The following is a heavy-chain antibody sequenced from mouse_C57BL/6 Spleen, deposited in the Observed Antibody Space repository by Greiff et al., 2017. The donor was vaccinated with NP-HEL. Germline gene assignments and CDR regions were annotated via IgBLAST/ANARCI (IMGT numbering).Heavy chain of an antibody. CDR2: ISSGGSYT. CDR3: ARHAGCITTVVLYYFDY. D-gene: IGHD1-1*01. Sequence: EVMLVESGGDLVKPGGSLKLSCAASGFTFSSSGMSWVRQTPDKRLAWVATISSGGSYTYYPASVKGRFTISRVNAKNTLYLQMSSLKSEDTAMYYCARHAGCITTVVLYYFDYWGQGTTLTVSS. J-gene: IGHJ2*01. V-gene: IGHV5-6*01. CDR1: GFTFSSSG.